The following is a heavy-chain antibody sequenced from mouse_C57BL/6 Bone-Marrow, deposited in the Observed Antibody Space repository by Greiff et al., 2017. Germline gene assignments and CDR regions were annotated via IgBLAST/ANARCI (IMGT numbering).Heavy chain of an antibody. CDR3: ARRLGTKPDWYFDV. D-gene: IGHD1-3*01. V-gene: IGHV5-12*01. CDR2: ISNGGGST. J-gene: IGHJ1*03. Sequence: EVMLVESGGGLVQPGGSLKLSCAASGFTFSDYYMYWVRQTPEKRLEWVAYISNGGGSTDYPDTVQGRFTISRDNAKNTLYLQMSRLKSEDTAMYYCARRLGTKPDWYFDVWGTGTTVTVSS. CDR1: GFTFSDYY.